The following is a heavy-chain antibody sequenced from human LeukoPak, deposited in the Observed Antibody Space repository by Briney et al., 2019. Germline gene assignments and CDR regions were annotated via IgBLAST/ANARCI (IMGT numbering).Heavy chain of an antibody. CDR2: ISWNSGSI. J-gene: IGHJ3*02. CDR1: GFTFDDYA. D-gene: IGHD1-26*01. V-gene: IGHV3-9*01. Sequence: GGSLRLSCAASGFTFDDYAMHWVRQAPGQGLEWVSGISWNSGSIGYADSVKGRFTISRDNAKNSLYLQTNSLRAEDTALYYCARSGSYWAFDIWGQGTMVTVSS. CDR3: ARSGSYWAFDI.